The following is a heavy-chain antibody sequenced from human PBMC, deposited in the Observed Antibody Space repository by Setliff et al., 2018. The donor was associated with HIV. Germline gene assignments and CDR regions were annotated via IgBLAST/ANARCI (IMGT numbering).Heavy chain of an antibody. V-gene: IGHV1-69*13. CDR3: ARDDYYYDSSDWGDYYYYYMDV. D-gene: IGHD3-22*01. Sequence: SVKVSCKASVGTFSNYAIRWVRQAPGQGLEWMGGIIPIFGTANYAQKFQGRVTINADESTSTAYMELRSLRREDTAVYYCARDDYYYDSSDWGDYYYYYMDVWGKGTTVTVSS. CDR1: VGTFSNYA. CDR2: IIPIFGTA. J-gene: IGHJ6*03.